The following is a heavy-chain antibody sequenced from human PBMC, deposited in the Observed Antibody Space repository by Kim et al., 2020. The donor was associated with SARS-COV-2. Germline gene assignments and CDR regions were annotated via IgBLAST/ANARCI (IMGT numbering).Heavy chain of an antibody. Sequence: ADSLKGRFTISRDNAKNSLYLQMNSLRAEDTALYFCAKGVYGGNENNWFDPWGQGILVTVSS. CDR3: AKGVYGGNENNWFDP. V-gene: IGHV3-9*01. J-gene: IGHJ5*02. D-gene: IGHD4-17*01.